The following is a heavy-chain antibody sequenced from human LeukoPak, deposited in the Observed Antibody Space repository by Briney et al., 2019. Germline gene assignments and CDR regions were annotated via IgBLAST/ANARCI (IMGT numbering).Heavy chain of an antibody. CDR2: ISSSSSYI. CDR3: ASGDFWSGYYVPYYFDY. D-gene: IGHD3-3*01. CDR1: GFTFSSYS. V-gene: IGHV3-21*01. Sequence: GGSLRLSCAASGFTFSSYSMNWVRQAPGKGLEWVSSISSSSSYIYYADSVKGRFTISRDNAKNSLYLQMNSLRAEDTAVYYCASGDFWSGYYVPYYFDYWGQGTLATVSS. J-gene: IGHJ4*02.